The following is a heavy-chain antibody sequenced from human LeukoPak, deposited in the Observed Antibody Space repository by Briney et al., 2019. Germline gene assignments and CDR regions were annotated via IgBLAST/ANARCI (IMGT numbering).Heavy chain of an antibody. CDR2: ISGSGGST. CDR1: GFTFSSYA. V-gene: IGHV3-23*01. Sequence: GGSLRLSCAASGFTFSSYAMSWVRQAPGKGLEWVSAISGSGGSTYYADSVKGRFTISRGNSKNTLYLQMNSLRAEDTAVYYCAKDGGYNTYYDFWSGYSPNWFDPWGQGTLVTVSS. J-gene: IGHJ5*02. CDR3: AKDGGYNTYYDFWSGYSPNWFDP. D-gene: IGHD3-3*01.